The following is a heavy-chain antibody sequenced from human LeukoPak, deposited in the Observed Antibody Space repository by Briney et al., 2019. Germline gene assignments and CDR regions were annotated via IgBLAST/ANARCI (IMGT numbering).Heavy chain of an antibody. CDR1: GSSFTNYW. J-gene: IGHJ4*02. CDR2: IHTGDSDT. V-gene: IGHV5-51*01. Sequence: GESLKISCKGSGSSFTNYWIGWVRQMPGKGLEWMGIIHTGDSDTRYSPSFQGQVTISADKSISTAYLQWSRLKASNTAMYDWARHKPVDYWGQGTLVTVSS. CDR3: ARHKPVDY.